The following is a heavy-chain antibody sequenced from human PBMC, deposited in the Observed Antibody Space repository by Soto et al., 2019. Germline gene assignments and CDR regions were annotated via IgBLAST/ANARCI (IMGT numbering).Heavy chain of an antibody. CDR1: GGSISSGGYY. J-gene: IGHJ4*02. CDR3: AREPSGDAAQGSYYFDY. CDR2: IYYSGST. V-gene: IGHV4-31*03. D-gene: IGHD5-18*01. Sequence: QVQLQESGPGLVKPSQTLSLTCTVSGGSISSGGYYWSWIRQHPGKGLEWIGYIYYSGSTYYNPSLKSRVIISVDTSKNQFSLKLSSVTAADTAVYYCAREPSGDAAQGSYYFDYWGQGTLVTVSS.